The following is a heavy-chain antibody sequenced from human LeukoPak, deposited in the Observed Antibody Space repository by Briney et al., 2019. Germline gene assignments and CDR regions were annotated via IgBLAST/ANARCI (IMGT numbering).Heavy chain of an antibody. D-gene: IGHD1-1*01. J-gene: IGHJ4*02. CDR3: THINWSWFDF. V-gene: IGHV2-5*02. CDR1: GFSLSTSGVG. CDR2: IYWDDDK. Sequence: SGPTLVNPTQTLTLTCTFSGFSLSTSGVGVGWIRQPPGKALEWLAVIYWDDDKRYSPSLKSRLTITKDSSKNQVVFTMTNMDPVDTATYYCTHINWSWFDFWGQGTLVTVSS.